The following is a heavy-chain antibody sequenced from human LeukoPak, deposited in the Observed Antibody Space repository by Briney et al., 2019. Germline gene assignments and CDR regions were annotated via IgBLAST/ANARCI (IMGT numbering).Heavy chain of an antibody. Sequence: GGSLRLSCAASGFTFSSYEMNWVRQAPGKGLEWVSYISSSGSTIYYADSVKGRFTISRDNAKNSLYLQMDSLRAEDTAVYYCARSAGGTGGYFDYWGRGTLVTVSS. V-gene: IGHV3-48*03. J-gene: IGHJ4*01. D-gene: IGHD2-15*01. CDR2: ISSSGSTI. CDR1: GFTFSSYE. CDR3: ARSAGGTGGYFDY.